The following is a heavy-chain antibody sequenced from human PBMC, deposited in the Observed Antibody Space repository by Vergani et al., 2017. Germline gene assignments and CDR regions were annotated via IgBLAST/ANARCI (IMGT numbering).Heavy chain of an antibody. D-gene: IGHD1-26*01. CDR3: APYSGSYAFDY. J-gene: IGHJ4*02. Sequence: QITLKESGPALVKPTQTLTLTCTFSGFSLSTSEVGVAWIRQPPGKALEWLALIFWDDDERYSPSLKSRLTITKDTSKNQVVLTMTNMDPVDTATYYCAPYSGSYAFDYWGQGTLVTVSS. CDR2: IFWDDDE. V-gene: IGHV2-5*02. CDR1: GFSLSTSEVG.